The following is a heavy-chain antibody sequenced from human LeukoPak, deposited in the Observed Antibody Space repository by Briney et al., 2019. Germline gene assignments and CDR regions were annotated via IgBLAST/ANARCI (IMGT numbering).Heavy chain of an antibody. D-gene: IGHD6-6*01. CDR3: ARGRLGYSSSSGGRGYDY. Sequence: GSLRLSCAASGFTFSSYSMNWVRQAPGNGLEWIGEINHSGSTNYNPSLKSRVTISVDTSKNQFSLKLSSVTAADTAVYYCARGRLGYSSSSGGRGYDYWGQGTLVTVSS. J-gene: IGHJ4*02. V-gene: IGHV4-34*01. CDR1: GFTFSSYS. CDR2: INHSGST.